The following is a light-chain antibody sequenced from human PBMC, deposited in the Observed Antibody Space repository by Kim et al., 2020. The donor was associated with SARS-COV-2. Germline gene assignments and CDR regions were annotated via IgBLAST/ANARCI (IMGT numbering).Light chain of an antibody. J-gene: IGKJ1*01. CDR3: QQCGSSPRT. V-gene: IGKV3-20*01. CDR1: QSVSSSY. CDR2: GAS. Sequence: EIVLTQSPGTLSLSPGERATLSCRASQSVSSSYLAWYQQKPGQAPRLLIYGASSRATGIPDRFSGSGSGTDFTLTISRLEPEDLAVYYCQQCGSSPRTFGQGTEVDIK.